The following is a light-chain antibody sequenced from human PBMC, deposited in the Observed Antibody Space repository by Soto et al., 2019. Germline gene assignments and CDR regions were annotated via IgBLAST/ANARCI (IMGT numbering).Light chain of an antibody. Sequence: EIVLTQSPATLSSSPGERATLSCRAGQNVSSYLAWYQQKPGQAPRLLIYDASDRATGIPARFSGSGSGTDFTLTISRLEPEDFAVYYCQQRSNWPRTFGPGTKVEIK. CDR2: DAS. CDR1: QNVSSY. CDR3: QQRSNWPRT. V-gene: IGKV3-11*01. J-gene: IGKJ1*01.